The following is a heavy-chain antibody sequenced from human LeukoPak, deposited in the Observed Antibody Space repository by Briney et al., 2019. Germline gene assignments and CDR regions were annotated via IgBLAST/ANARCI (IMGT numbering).Heavy chain of an antibody. J-gene: IGHJ6*03. V-gene: IGHV4-34*01. Sequence: SETLSLTCTVSGGSISSYYWSWIRQPPGKGLEWIGEINHSGSTNYNPSLKSRVTISVDTSKNQFSLKLSSVTAADTAVYYCARGGSYDFWSAPNTHYYYMDVWGKGTTVTVSS. CDR1: GGSISSYY. CDR2: INHSGST. D-gene: IGHD3-3*01. CDR3: ARGGSYDFWSAPNTHYYYMDV.